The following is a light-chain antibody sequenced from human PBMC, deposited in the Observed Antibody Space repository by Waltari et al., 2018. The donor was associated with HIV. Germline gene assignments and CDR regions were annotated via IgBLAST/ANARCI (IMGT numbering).Light chain of an antibody. CDR3: AAWDDSLSATV. Sequence: PGQRVTISCSGSSSNIGSNYVYWYQQLPGTAPKLLIYMSAQRPSGVPDRFSESKSGTSASRAISGLRSEDEAEYYCAAWDDSLSATVFGGGTKLTVL. CDR1: SSNIGSNY. V-gene: IGLV1-47*01. CDR2: MSA. J-gene: IGLJ2*01.